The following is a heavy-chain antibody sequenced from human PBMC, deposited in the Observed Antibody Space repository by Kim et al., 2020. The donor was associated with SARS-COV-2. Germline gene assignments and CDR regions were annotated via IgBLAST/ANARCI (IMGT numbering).Heavy chain of an antibody. CDR1: GFTFSSYA. J-gene: IGHJ3*02. D-gene: IGHD1-26*01. Sequence: GGSLRLSCAASGFTFSSYAMHWVRQAPGKGLEWVAVISYDGSNKYYADSVKGRFTISRDNSKNTLYLQMNSLRAEDTAVYYCARSYSGSYFAAFDIWGQ. CDR3: ARSYSGSYFAAFDI. CDR2: ISYDGSNK. V-gene: IGHV3-30*04.